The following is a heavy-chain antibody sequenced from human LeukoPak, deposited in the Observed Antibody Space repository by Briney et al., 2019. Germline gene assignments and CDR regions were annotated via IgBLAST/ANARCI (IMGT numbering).Heavy chain of an antibody. Sequence: PGGSLRLSCAASGFTFSSYAMSWVRQAPGKRLEWVSAISGSGGSTYYADSVKGRFTISRENSKNTLYLQMNSLRAEDTAVYYCAKDMGYYYVWGSYRYIGDYWGQGTLVTVSS. V-gene: IGHV3-23*01. CDR2: ISGSGGST. CDR3: AKDMGYYYVWGSYRYIGDY. CDR1: GFTFSSYA. J-gene: IGHJ4*02. D-gene: IGHD3-16*02.